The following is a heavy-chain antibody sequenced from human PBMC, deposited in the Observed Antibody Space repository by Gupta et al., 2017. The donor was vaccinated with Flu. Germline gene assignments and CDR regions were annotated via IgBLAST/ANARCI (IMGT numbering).Heavy chain of an antibody. D-gene: IGHD6-19*01. V-gene: IGHV1-2*06. CDR1: GYSCTGYY. J-gene: IGHJ4*02. Sequence: QVQLVQSGAAAKKPGASVKVPCKASGYSCTGYYMHWVRRAPGHGLEWMGRIYPNNGDTNYAEKFQGRVTMTRDTSISTAYMELSRLTFDDTAIYYCARDFKGSSGWSDDYWGQGTQVIVSS. CDR3: ARDFKGSSGWSDDY. CDR2: IYPNNGDT.